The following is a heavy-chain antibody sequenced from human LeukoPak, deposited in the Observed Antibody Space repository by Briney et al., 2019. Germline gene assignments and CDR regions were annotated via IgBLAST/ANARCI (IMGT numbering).Heavy chain of an antibody. J-gene: IGHJ5*02. Sequence: GASVKVSCKASGYTFTSYGISWVRQAPGQGLEWMGWISAYNGNTNYAQKLQGRVTMTTDTSTSTAYMELSSLRSEDTAVYYCARVGEAYYDILTGGNNWFDPWGQGTLVTVSS. D-gene: IGHD3-9*01. CDR3: ARVGEAYYDILTGGNNWFDP. CDR2: ISAYNGNT. V-gene: IGHV1-18*01. CDR1: GYTFTSYG.